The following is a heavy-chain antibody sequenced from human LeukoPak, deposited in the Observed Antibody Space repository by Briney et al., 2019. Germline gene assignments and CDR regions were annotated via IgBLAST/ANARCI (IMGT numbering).Heavy chain of an antibody. D-gene: IGHD2-2*01. V-gene: IGHV4-4*07. CDR3: ARDRGDIVVVPAAMRQNWFDP. CDR1: GGSISSYY. CDR2: IYTSGST. J-gene: IGHJ5*02. Sequence: PSETLSLTCTVSGGSISSYYWSWIRQPAGKGLEWIGRIYTSGSTNYNPSLKSRVTMLVDTSKNQFSLKLSSVTAADTAVYYCARDRGDIVVVPAAMRQNWFDPWGQGTLVTVSS.